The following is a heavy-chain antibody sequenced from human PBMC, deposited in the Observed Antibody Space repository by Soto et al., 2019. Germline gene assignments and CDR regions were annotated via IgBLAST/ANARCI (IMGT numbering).Heavy chain of an antibody. D-gene: IGHD5-12*01. V-gene: IGHV1-3*01. Sequence: GAPAKVSCKASGYTLTSYAMHWVRQAPGQRLEWMGWINAGNGNTKYSQKFQGRVTITRDTSASTAYMELSSLRSEDTAIYYCSKAYDPYYWGQGTLVTVSS. CDR1: GYTLTSYA. CDR2: INAGNGNT. J-gene: IGHJ4*02. CDR3: SKAYDPYY.